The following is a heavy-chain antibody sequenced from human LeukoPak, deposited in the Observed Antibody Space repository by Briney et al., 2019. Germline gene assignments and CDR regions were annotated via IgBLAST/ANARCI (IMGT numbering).Heavy chain of an antibody. D-gene: IGHD3-10*01. Sequence: GASVKVSCKASGGTFSSYAISWVRQAPGQGLEWMGGIIPIFGTANYAQKFQGRVTITADESTSTAYMELSSLRSEDTAVYYCAREGVNGMDVWGQGTTVTVSS. J-gene: IGHJ6*02. CDR3: AREGVNGMDV. CDR2: IIPIFGTA. CDR1: GGTFSSYA. V-gene: IGHV1-69*13.